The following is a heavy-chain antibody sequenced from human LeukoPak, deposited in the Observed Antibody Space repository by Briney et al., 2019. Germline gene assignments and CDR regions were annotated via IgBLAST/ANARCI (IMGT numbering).Heavy chain of an antibody. D-gene: IGHD4-17*01. CDR3: ASFNYGDYPGSRYYYGMDV. Sequence: KPGGSLRLSCAASGFTFSSYWMSWVRQAPGKGLEWVANIKQDGSEKYYVDSVKGRFTISRDNAKNSLYLQMNSLRAEDTAVYYCASFNYGDYPGSRYYYGMDVWGQGTTVTVSS. CDR1: GFTFSSYW. V-gene: IGHV3-7*01. CDR2: IKQDGSEK. J-gene: IGHJ6*02.